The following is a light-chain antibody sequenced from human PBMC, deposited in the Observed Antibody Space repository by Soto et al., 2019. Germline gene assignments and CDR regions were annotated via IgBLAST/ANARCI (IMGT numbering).Light chain of an antibody. CDR1: QSISSY. CDR2: AAS. Sequence: DIHMTQSPSSLSAAVGDRLTITSRASQSISSYLNWYQQKPGKAPKLLIYAASSLQSGVPSRFSGSGSGTDFTLTISSLQPEDFATYYCQQSYSTPPGTFGQGTKVDIK. J-gene: IGKJ1*01. CDR3: QQSYSTPPGT. V-gene: IGKV1-39*01.